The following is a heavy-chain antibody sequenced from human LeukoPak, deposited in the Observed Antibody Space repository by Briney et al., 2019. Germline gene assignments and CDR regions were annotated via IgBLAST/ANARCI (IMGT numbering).Heavy chain of an antibody. CDR2: SIPIFGTA. CDR1: GGTFSSYA. J-gene: IGHJ6*03. CDR3: AIDVVAATGGYYYYYMDV. D-gene: IGHD2-15*01. V-gene: IGHV1-69*05. Sequence: SVKVSCKASGGTFSSYAISWVRQAPGQGLEWMGGSIPIFGTANYAQKFQGRVTITTDESTSTAYMELSSLRSEDTAVYYCAIDVVAATGGYYYYYMDVWGKGTTVTVSS.